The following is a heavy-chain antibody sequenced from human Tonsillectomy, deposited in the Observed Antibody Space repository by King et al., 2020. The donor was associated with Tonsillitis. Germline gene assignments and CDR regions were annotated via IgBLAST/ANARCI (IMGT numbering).Heavy chain of an antibody. J-gene: IGHJ4*02. V-gene: IGHV4-34*01. CDR2: INHSGST. D-gene: IGHD5-18*01. CDR3: ARFLSRYNYGFLFDY. Sequence: VQLQQWGAGLLKPSETLSLTCAVYGGSFSGYYWSWIRQPPGKGLEWIGEINHSGSTNYNPSLKSRVTISVDTSKNQFSLKLSSVTAADTAVYYCARFLSRYNYGFLFDYWGQGTLVTVSS. CDR1: GGSFSGYY.